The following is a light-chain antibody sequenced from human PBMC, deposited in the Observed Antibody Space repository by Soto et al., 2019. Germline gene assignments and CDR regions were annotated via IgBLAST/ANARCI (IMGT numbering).Light chain of an antibody. CDR1: NSDVGGYNY. CDR3: SSYTTSSTLVV. J-gene: IGLJ2*01. CDR2: DVX. V-gene: IGLV2-14*03. Sequence: QSALTQPASVSGSPGQSITISCTGTNSDVGGYNYISWYQQHPGTAPKLMIYDVXNRPXXXXXXFSGSKSDNTASLTISGXXXXXXXXYYCSSYTTSSTLVVFGGGTKVTVL.